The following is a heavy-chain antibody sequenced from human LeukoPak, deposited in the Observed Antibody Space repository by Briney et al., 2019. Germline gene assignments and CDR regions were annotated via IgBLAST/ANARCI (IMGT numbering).Heavy chain of an antibody. CDR3: ARDNSVEDTAWWFDP. V-gene: IGHV1-46*01. Sequence: ASVKVSCKASGYTFTSYYMHWVRQAPGQGLEWMGIINPSGGSTSYAQKFQGRVTMTRDMSTSTDYMELSSLRSEDTAVYYCARDNSVEDTAWWFDPWGQGTLVTVPS. D-gene: IGHD4-23*01. CDR1: GYTFTSYY. CDR2: INPSGGST. J-gene: IGHJ5*02.